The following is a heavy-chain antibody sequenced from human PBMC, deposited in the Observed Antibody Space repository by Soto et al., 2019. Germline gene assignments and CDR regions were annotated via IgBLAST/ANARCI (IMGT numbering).Heavy chain of an antibody. V-gene: IGHV2-70*04. D-gene: IGHD2-15*01. CDR1: GFSLSTSGLR. CDR3: ARMFHCSGGTCPFDY. Sequence: SGPTLVNNTQTLTLTCTVSGFSLSTSGLRVSWIRQPPGKALEWLARIDRDDDKCYSTAQKHRPAIYQRSSKNQGVLTMANMDPVDTATYYCARMFHCSGGTCPFDYWGQGALVTVSS. J-gene: IGHJ4*02. CDR2: IDRDDDK.